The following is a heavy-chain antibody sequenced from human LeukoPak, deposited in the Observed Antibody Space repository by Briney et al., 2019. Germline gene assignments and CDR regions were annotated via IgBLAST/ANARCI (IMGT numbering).Heavy chain of an antibody. V-gene: IGHV3-23*01. CDR2: IIGSGGST. CDR1: GFPFSTHA. J-gene: IGHJ4*02. D-gene: IGHD3-10*01. CDR3: AKKESITMVRGVISPYFDY. Sequence: PGGPLRLSRPASGFPFSTHAMSWVAPPPGKGREWWSSIIGSGGSTYYAASVKGPFTISRDNSKDTLYLQMNSLRAEDTAVYYCAKKESITMVRGVISPYFDYWGQGTLVTVSS.